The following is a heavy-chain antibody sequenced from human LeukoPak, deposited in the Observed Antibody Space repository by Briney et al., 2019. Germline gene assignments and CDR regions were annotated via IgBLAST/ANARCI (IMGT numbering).Heavy chain of an antibody. CDR3: ARDLELERNRWNYFES. Sequence: SETPSLTCTDSGGSISSFFWSWIRQPPGKGLEWLGCIDYRGSTQYNPSLKSRVTISVDTSKQQFSLKLSSVTAADTAVYYCARDLELERNRWNYFESWGQGTLVTVSS. J-gene: IGHJ4*02. CDR2: IDYRGST. V-gene: IGHV4-59*01. D-gene: IGHD1-1*01. CDR1: GGSISSFF.